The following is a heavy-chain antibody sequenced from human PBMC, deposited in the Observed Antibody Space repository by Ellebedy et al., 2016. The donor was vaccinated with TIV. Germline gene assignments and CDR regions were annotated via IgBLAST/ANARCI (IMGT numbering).Heavy chain of an antibody. V-gene: IGHV1-18*01. Sequence: ASVKVSXKASGYTFTSYGISWVRQAPGQGLEWMGWISAYNGNTNYAQKLQGRVTMTTDTSTSTAYMELSSLRSEDTAVYYCARDSVPATTQYYFDYWGQGTLVTVSS. CDR2: ISAYNGNT. CDR3: ARDSVPATTQYYFDY. D-gene: IGHD2-2*01. CDR1: GYTFTSYG. J-gene: IGHJ4*02.